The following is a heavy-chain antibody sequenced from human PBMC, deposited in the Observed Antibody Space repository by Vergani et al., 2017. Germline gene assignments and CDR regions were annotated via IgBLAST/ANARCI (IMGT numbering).Heavy chain of an antibody. J-gene: IGHJ4*02. Sequence: EVQLVESGGGLVPPGRSLRLSCAASGFSSGDYAMTWVRQAPGKGLEWFSHIQSDGSSTHYADSVQGRFTISRDNAKNTLFLQMNSLRPEDTAVYYCTSLSGWGGYWGQGNLVTVSS. CDR1: GFSSGDYA. CDR3: TSLSGWGGY. D-gene: IGHD3-10*01. CDR2: IQSDGSST. V-gene: IGHV3-74*01.